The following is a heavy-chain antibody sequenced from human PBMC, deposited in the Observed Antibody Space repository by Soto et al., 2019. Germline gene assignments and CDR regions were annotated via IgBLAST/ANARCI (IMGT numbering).Heavy chain of an antibody. Sequence: GGSLRLSCVASGFTFSSYPIHWVRQAPGQGLEWVTIIARDGIEKHYADFVKGRFTNSRDNSKNILYLQMSSLREDETAMYFCAREDIAAYFKNWGLGTLVTVSS. V-gene: IGHV3-30-3*01. CDR2: IARDGIEK. CDR1: GFTFSSYP. D-gene: IGHD2-15*01. J-gene: IGHJ4*01. CDR3: AREDIAAYFKN.